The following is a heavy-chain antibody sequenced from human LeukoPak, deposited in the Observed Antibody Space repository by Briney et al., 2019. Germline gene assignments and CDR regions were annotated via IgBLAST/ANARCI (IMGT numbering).Heavy chain of an antibody. V-gene: IGHV1-18*04. CDR1: GYTFTGYY. Sequence: ASVKVSCKASGYTFTGYYMHWVRQAPGQGLEWMGWISAYNGNTNYAQKLQGRATMTTDTSTSTAYMELRSLRSDDTAVYYCARGLSGSYFFDYWGQGTLVTVSS. CDR2: ISAYNGNT. CDR3: ARGLSGSYFFDY. J-gene: IGHJ4*02. D-gene: IGHD1-26*01.